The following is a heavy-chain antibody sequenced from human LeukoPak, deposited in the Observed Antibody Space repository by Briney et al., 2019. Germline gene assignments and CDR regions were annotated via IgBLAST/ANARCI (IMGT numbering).Heavy chain of an antibody. CDR1: GFTFSTFA. Sequence: PGGSLRLSCTDSGFTFSTFAVSWVRQAPGKGLEWVSAISDSGDRTYYVDSVKGRFTISRDNSKNTLYLQMNSLRAEDTAVYYCAKTIAVAGRTLPKYYFDYWGQGTLVTVSS. D-gene: IGHD6-19*01. J-gene: IGHJ4*02. CDR2: ISDSGDRT. CDR3: AKTIAVAGRTLPKYYFDY. V-gene: IGHV3-23*01.